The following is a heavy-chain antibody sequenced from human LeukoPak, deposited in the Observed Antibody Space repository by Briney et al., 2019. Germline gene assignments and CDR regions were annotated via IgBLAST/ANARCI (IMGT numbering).Heavy chain of an antibody. CDR2: ISYSGNT. CDR3: ARDHSSSWSYFDY. V-gene: IGHV4-59*01. J-gene: IGHJ4*02. Sequence: SETLSLTCTVSGGFLSSYYWSWIRQPPGKGLEWIGHISYSGNTNYKPSLKSRVTISVDTSKNQFSLKLSSVTAADTAVYYCARDHSSSWSYFDYWGQGTLVTVSS. CDR1: GGFLSSYY. D-gene: IGHD6-13*01.